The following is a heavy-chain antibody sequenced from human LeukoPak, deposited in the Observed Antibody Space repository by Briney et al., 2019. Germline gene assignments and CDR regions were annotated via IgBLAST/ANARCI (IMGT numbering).Heavy chain of an antibody. CDR3: ARGAQILEWLFQDGMDV. CDR2: IYYSGST. Sequence: SETLSLTCAVYGGSFSGYYWGWIRQPPGKGLEWIGSIYYSGSTYYNPSLKSRVTISVDTSKNQFSLKLSSVTAADTAVYYCARGAQILEWLFQDGMDVWGQGTTVTVSS. CDR1: GGSFSGYY. V-gene: IGHV4-34*01. D-gene: IGHD3-3*01. J-gene: IGHJ6*02.